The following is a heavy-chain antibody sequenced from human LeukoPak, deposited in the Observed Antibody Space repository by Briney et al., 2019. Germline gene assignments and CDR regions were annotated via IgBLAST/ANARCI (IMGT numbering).Heavy chain of an antibody. CDR2: IYYSGST. V-gene: IGHV4-59*01. Sequence: PSETLSLTCTVSGGSISSYYWSWIRQPPGKGLEWIGYIYYSGSTNYNPSLKSRATISVDTSKNQFSLKLSSVTAADTAVYYCARVGSGSWGQGTMVTVSS. J-gene: IGHJ3*01. D-gene: IGHD6-19*01. CDR1: GGSISSYY. CDR3: ARVGSGS.